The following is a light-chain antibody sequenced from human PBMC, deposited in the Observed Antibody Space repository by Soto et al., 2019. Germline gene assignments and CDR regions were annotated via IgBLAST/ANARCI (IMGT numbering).Light chain of an antibody. J-gene: IGKJ4*01. CDR1: QGIGNY. V-gene: IGKV1-27*01. Sequence: DIQMIQSPSSLSASVGDRVTITCRASQGIGNYLAWYQQKPGKAPKLMISAASTLQTGVPSRFSGSGSGTDFTLTISSLQPEDVATYYCQRYHSAPLTFGGGTEVEIK. CDR3: QRYHSAPLT. CDR2: AAS.